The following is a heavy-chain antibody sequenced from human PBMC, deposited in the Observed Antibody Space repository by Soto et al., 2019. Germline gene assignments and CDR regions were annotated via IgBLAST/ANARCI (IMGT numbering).Heavy chain of an antibody. CDR2: INPNSGGT. CDR1: GYTFTGYY. D-gene: IGHD3-10*01. V-gene: IGHV1-2*02. J-gene: IGHJ5*02. CDR3: ARGNRAGATSAVSALFHGFDP. Sequence: GSSVKVSCTASGYTFTGYYMHWVRQAPGQGLAWMGWINPNSGGTNYAQKFQGRVTMTRDTSISTAYMELSRLRSDDTAVYYCARGNRAGATSAVSALFHGFDPWGEGTLFTFAS.